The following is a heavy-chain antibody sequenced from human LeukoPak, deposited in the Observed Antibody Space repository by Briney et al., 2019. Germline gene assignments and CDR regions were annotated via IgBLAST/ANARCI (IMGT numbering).Heavy chain of an antibody. D-gene: IGHD6-6*01. J-gene: IGHJ4*02. CDR2: IWYDGSNK. CDR1: GFTFSYYG. V-gene: IGHV3-33*01. CDR3: ARVRFSSSPYFDY. Sequence: GRSLRLSCAASGFTFSYYGMHWVRQALGKGLEWVAVIWYDGSNKYYADSVKGRFTISRDNSKNTLYLQMNSLRAEDTAVYYCARVRFSSSPYFDYWGQGTLVTVSS.